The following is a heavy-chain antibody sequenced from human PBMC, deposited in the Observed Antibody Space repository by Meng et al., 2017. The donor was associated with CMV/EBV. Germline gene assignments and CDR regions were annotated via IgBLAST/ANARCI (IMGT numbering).Heavy chain of an antibody. V-gene: IGHV3-43*01. CDR3: AKDIGYDSSGSKSYGMDV. CDR1: GFTFDDYT. J-gene: IGHJ6*02. Sequence: GESLKTSCAASGFTFDDYTMHWVRQAPGKGLEWVSLISWYGGSTYYADSVKGRFTISRDNSKNSLYLQMNSLRTEDTALYYCAKDIGYDSSGSKSYGMDVWGQGTTVTVSS. D-gene: IGHD3-22*01. CDR2: ISWYGGST.